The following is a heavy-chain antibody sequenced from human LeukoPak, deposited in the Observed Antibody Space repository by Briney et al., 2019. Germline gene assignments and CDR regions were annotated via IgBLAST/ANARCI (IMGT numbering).Heavy chain of an antibody. D-gene: IGHD3-22*01. V-gene: IGHV4-30-2*01. CDR1: GGSISSGGYS. CDR3: ARAEYYYDSSGYYFLYAFDI. Sequence: NPSQTLSLTCAVSGGSISSGGYSWSWIRQPPGKGLEWIGYIYHSGSTYYNPSLKSRVTISVDRSKNQFSLKLSSVTAADTAVYYCARAEYYYDSSGYYFLYAFDIWGQGTMVTVSS. J-gene: IGHJ3*02. CDR2: IYHSGST.